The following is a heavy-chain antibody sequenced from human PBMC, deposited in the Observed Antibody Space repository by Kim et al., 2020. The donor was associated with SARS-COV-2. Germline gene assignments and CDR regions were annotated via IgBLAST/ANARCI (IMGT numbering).Heavy chain of an antibody. J-gene: IGHJ2*01. V-gene: IGHV3-23*01. CDR3: AKDRSYGDYLGVFDL. CDR1: GFTFSSYA. D-gene: IGHD4-17*01. CDR2: ISGSGGST. Sequence: GGSLRLSCAASGFTFSSYAMSWVRQAPGKGLEWVSAISGSGGSTYYADSVKGRFTISRDNSKNTLYLQMNSLRAEDTAVYYCAKDRSYGDYLGVFDLWGRGTLVTVSS.